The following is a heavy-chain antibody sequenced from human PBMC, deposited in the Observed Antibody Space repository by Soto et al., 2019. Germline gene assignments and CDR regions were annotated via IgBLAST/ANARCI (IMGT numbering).Heavy chain of an antibody. Sequence: PGGSLRLSCTASGFTFGDYAMSWFRQAPGKGLEWVGFIRSKAYGGTTEYAASVKGRFTISRDDSKSIAYLQMNSLKTEDTAVYYCTIYGDYDWRYYYYMDVWGKGTTVTVSS. V-gene: IGHV3-49*03. CDR2: IRSKAYGGTT. J-gene: IGHJ6*03. CDR3: TIYGDYDWRYYYYMDV. CDR1: GFTFGDYA. D-gene: IGHD4-17*01.